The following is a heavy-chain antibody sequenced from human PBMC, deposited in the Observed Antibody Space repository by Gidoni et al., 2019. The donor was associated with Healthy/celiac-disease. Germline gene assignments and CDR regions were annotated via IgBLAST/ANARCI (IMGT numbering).Heavy chain of an antibody. Sequence: QVQLPESGPGLVKPSETLSLTCTVSGGSISSYYWSWIRQPPGKGLEWIGYIYYSGSTNYNPSLKSRVTISVDTSKNQFSLKLSSVTAADTAVYYCARAGYFDWLFPLSFAFDIWGQGTMVTVSS. CDR2: IYYSGST. CDR1: GGSISSYY. CDR3: ARAGYFDWLFPLSFAFDI. J-gene: IGHJ3*02. V-gene: IGHV4-59*01. D-gene: IGHD3-9*01.